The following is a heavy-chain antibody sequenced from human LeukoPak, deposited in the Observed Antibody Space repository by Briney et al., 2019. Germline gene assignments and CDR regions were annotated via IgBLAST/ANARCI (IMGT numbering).Heavy chain of an antibody. CDR3: AKDREGGYCSGGSCSFDY. J-gene: IGHJ4*02. D-gene: IGHD2-15*01. V-gene: IGHV3-23*01. CDR2: IRGSGGYT. CDR1: RVTFSKYA. Sequence: GGCLRLSCAASRVTFSKYAMSWVRQPPGKGLDWVSGIRGSGGYTYYADSVRGRFTISRDNSKNTLYLQMNSLRAEDTAVYYCAKDREGGYCSGGSCSFDYWGQGTLVTVSS.